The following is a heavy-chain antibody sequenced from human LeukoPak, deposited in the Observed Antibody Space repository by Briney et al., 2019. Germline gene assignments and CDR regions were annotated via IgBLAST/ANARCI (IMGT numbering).Heavy chain of an antibody. D-gene: IGHD3-22*01. CDR1: GFTVSSNY. CDR2: IYSGGST. J-gene: IGHJ4*02. V-gene: IGHV3-66*01. Sequence: GGSLRLSCAASGFTVSSNYMSWVRQAPGKGPEWVSVIYSGGSTYYADSVKGRFTISRDNSKNTLYLQMNSLRAEDTAVYYCARGLGDSSGYYFGYFDYWGQGTLVTVSS. CDR3: ARGLGDSSGYYFGYFDY.